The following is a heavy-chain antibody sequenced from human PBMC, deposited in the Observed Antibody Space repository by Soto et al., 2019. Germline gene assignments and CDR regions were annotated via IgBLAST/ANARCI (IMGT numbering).Heavy chain of an antibody. J-gene: IGHJ3*02. CDR2: IYYSGST. D-gene: IGHD2-2*01. Sequence: SETLSLTCTVSGGSISSYYRSWIRQPPGKGLEWIGYIYYSGSTNYNPSLKSRVTISVDTSKNQFSLKLSSVTAADTAVYYCARVRGDCSSTSCHDAFDIWGQGTMVTVSS. CDR1: GGSISSYY. CDR3: ARVRGDCSSTSCHDAFDI. V-gene: IGHV4-59*01.